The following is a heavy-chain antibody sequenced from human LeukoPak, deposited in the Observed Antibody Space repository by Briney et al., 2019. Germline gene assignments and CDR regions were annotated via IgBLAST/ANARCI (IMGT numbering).Heavy chain of an antibody. CDR1: GGSFSGYY. J-gene: IGHJ4*02. D-gene: IGHD3-16*02. V-gene: IGHV4-34*01. Sequence: SETLSLTCAVYGGSFSGYYWSWIRQPPGKGLEWIGEINHSGSTNYNPSLKSRVTMSVDTSKNQFSLKLSSVTAADTAVYYCVGALPFDYWGQGTLVTVSS. CDR3: VGALPFDY. CDR2: INHSGST.